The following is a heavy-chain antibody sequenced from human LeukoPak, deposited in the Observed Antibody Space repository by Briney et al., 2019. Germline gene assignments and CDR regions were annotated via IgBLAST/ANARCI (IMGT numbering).Heavy chain of an antibody. J-gene: IGHJ4*02. CDR1: GFTFSSYA. D-gene: IGHD3-3*01. CDR3: ATYDFWSGYSDIYYFDY. V-gene: IGHV3-23*01. CDR2: ISGSGGST. Sequence: GGSLRLSCAASGFTFSSYAVSWVRQAPGKGLEWVSAISGSGGSTYYADSVKGRFTISRDNSKNTLYLQMNSLRAEDTAVYYCATYDFWSGYSDIYYFDYWGQGTLVTVSS.